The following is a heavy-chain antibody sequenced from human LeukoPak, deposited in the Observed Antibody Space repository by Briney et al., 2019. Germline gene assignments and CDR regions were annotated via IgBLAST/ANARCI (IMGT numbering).Heavy chain of an antibody. CDR1: GGSINSANYF. D-gene: IGHD2-2*01. CDR3: ARLPCSTSCSRGGGFDS. V-gene: IGHV4-30-4*01. Sequence: SQTLSLTCTVSGGSINSANYFWSWIRQPPGKGLEWIGYIYHSGSAYSNPSLKSPVAISVDMSRNQFSLQLTSVTAADTAVYFCARLPCSTSCSRGGGFDSWGQGTLVTVSS. J-gene: IGHJ4*02. CDR2: IYHSGSA.